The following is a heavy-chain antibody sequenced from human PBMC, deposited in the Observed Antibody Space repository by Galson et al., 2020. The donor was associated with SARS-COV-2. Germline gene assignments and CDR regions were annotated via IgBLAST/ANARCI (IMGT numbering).Heavy chain of an antibody. CDR1: GGSISSSNW. CDR2: IYHSGST. J-gene: IGHJ5*02. Sequence: SETLSLTCAVSGGSISSSNWWSWVRQPPGKGLEWIGEIYHSGSTNYNPSLKSRVTISVDKSKNQFSLKLSSVTAADTAVYYCARGGIAAAGTTGPWFDPWGQGTLVTVSS. V-gene: IGHV4-4*02. CDR3: ARGGIAAAGTTGPWFDP. D-gene: IGHD6-13*01.